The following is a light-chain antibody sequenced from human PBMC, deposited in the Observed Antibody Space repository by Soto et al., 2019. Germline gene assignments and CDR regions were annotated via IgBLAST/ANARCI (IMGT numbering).Light chain of an antibody. V-gene: IGLV2-14*03. CDR3: SSYTIRSTVV. J-gene: IGLJ3*02. CDR2: DVS. CDR1: GSDVGGYNY. Sequence: QSVLTQPASMSGSPGQSITISCTGTGSDVGGYNYVSWYQQHPGKAPKLMIYDVSNRPSGVSNRFSGSKSGNTASLTISGLQAEDEADYYCSSYTIRSTVVFGGGTKLTVL.